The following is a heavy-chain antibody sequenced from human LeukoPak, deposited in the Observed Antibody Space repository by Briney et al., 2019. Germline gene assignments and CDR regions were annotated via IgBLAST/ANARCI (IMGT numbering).Heavy chain of an antibody. CDR2: IYSGGST. V-gene: IGHV3-66*01. CDR1: GFTFSSYA. CDR3: ACDSSPEAFDI. Sequence: GGSLRLSCAASGFTFSSYAMSWVRQAPGKGLEWVSVIYSGGSTYYADSVKGRFTISRDNSKNTLYLQMNSLRAEDTAVYYCACDSSPEAFDIWGQGTMVTVSS. J-gene: IGHJ3*02. D-gene: IGHD2-2*01.